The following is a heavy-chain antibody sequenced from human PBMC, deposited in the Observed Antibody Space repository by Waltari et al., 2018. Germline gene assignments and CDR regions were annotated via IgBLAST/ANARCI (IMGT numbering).Heavy chain of an antibody. Sequence: EVQLLESGGGLVQPGGSLRLSCAASGFTFSSYAMSWVRQAPGKGLEWVSVIYSGGSTYYADSVKGRFTISRDNSKNTLYLQMNSLRAEDTAVYYCAKGSSDYYYYMDVWGKGPTVTVSS. CDR2: IYSGGST. CDR1: GFTFSSYA. CDR3: AKGSSDYYYYMDV. V-gene: IGHV3-23*03. J-gene: IGHJ6*03.